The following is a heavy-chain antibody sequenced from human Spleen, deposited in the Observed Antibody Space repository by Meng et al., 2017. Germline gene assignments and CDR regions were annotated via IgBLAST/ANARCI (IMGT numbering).Heavy chain of an antibody. CDR1: DFTFTGYG. CDR3: ARGTPGRSYSDY. CDR2: LGAHDGDT. V-gene: IGHV1-18*01. J-gene: IGHJ4*02. Sequence: QVQPVQSGAEGKKPGASVKGSCKASDFTFTGYGVSWVRQAPGQGLEWMAWLGAHDGDTSHAPKFQGRVTVSADRPTATAYMELRSLRSDDTAVYYCARGTPGRSYSDYWGQGTLVTVSS. D-gene: IGHD3-10*01.